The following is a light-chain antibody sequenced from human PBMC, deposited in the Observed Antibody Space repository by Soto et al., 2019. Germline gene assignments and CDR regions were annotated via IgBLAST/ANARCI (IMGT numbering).Light chain of an antibody. CDR2: GAS. J-gene: IGKJ2*01. V-gene: IGKV3-20*01. CDR1: QSVRSNY. CDR3: HQYTSTPGT. Sequence: IVLTQSPGTLSLSPGERATLSCRASQSVRSNYLAWYQQKPGQAPRLLIYGASSRATGIPDRFSGSGSGTEFTLTITRLEPEDFAVYYCHQYTSTPGTFGQGTKLEIK.